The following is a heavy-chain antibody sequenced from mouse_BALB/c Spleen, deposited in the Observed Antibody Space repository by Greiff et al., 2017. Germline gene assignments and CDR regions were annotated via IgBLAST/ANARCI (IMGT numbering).Heavy chain of an antibody. CDR2: IRSKSNNYAT. D-gene: IGHD1-1*01. V-gene: IGHV10-1*02. J-gene: IGHJ4*01. CDR1: GFTFNTYA. Sequence: EVKLMESGGGLVQPKGSLKLSCAASGFTFNTYAMNWVRQAPGKGLEWVARIRSKSNNYATYYADSVKDRFTISRDDSQSMLYLQMNNLKTEDTAMYYCVRHYYYGAMDYWGQGTSVTVSS. CDR3: VRHYYYGAMDY.